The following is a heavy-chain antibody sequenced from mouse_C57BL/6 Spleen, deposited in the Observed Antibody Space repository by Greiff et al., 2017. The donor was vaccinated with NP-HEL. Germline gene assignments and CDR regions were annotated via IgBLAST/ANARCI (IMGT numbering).Heavy chain of an antibody. V-gene: IGHV1-59*01. CDR1: GYTFTSYW. Sequence: VQLQQPGAELVRPGTSVKLSCKASGYTFTSYWMHWVKQRPGQGLEWIGVIDPSDSYTNYNQKFKGKATLTVDTSSSTAYMQLSSLTSEDSAVYYCAPITTVHWYFDVWGTGTTVTVSS. D-gene: IGHD1-1*01. CDR2: IDPSDSYT. CDR3: APITTVHWYFDV. J-gene: IGHJ1*03.